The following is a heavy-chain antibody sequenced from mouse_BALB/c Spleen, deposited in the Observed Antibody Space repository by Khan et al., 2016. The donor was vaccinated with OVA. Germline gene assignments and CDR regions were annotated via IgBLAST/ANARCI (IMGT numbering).Heavy chain of an antibody. D-gene: IGHD1-2*01. CDR1: GYSITSGYG. J-gene: IGHJ2*01. CDR3: ARTARINY. V-gene: IGHV3-2*02. Sequence: EVQLQESGPGLVKPSQSLSLTCTATGYSITSGYGWNWIRQSPGNKLEWMGYISYSGSTNYNQYLKSRISITRDTSKNQFFLQLNSVTTEDTATYYCARTARINYWGQGTTLTVSS. CDR2: ISYSGST.